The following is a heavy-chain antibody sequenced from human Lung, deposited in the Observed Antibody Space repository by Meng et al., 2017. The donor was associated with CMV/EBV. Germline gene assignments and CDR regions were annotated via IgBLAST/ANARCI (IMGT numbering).Heavy chain of an antibody. Sequence: GGSLRLSCAASGFTFSSYWMHWVRQAPGKGLVWVSRINSDGSSTSYADSVKGRFTISRDNAKNTLYLQMNSLRAEDTAVYYCAGVFDYDFWSGYYTNGMDVWGQGTTVTVSS. CDR2: INSDGSST. V-gene: IGHV3-74*01. J-gene: IGHJ6*02. D-gene: IGHD3-3*01. CDR3: AGVFDYDFWSGYYTNGMDV. CDR1: GFTFSSYW.